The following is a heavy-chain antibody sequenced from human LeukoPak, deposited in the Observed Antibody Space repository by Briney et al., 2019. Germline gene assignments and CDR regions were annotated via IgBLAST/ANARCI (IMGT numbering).Heavy chain of an antibody. CDR3: AIKLAAAGLDY. CDR1: GGSISSSSYY. V-gene: IGHV4-39*01. D-gene: IGHD6-13*01. J-gene: IGHJ4*02. Sequence: PSETLSLTCTVSGGSISSSSYYWGWIRQPPGKGLEWIGSIYYSGSTYYNPSLKSRVTISVDTSKNQFSLKLSSVTAADTAVYYRAIKLAAAGLDYWGQGTLVTVSS. CDR2: IYYSGST.